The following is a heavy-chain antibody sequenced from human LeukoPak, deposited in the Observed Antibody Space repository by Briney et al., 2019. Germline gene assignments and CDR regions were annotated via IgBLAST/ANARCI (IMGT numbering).Heavy chain of an antibody. V-gene: IGHV4-34*01. J-gene: IGHJ4*02. Sequence: WGSLRLSCAASGFTFSYAWMSWVRQPPGKGLEWIGEINHSGSTNYNPSLKSRVTISVDTSKNQFSLKLSSVTAADTAVYYCASRLSEDYWGQGTLVTVSS. CDR2: INHSGST. CDR3: ASRLSEDY. D-gene: IGHD2/OR15-2a*01. CDR1: GFTFSYAW.